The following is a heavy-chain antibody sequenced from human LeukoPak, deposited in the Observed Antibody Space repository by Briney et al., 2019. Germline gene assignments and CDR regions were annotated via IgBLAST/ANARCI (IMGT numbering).Heavy chain of an antibody. Sequence: SETLSLTCTVPGGSIISSSHYWAWIRPPPGKGLEWIGSIYYNGGTFYSPSPESRASISVDTSKNQFSLKLSSVTAADTSVYFCAREEASAADYWGQGTLVTVSS. D-gene: IGHD6-13*01. CDR2: IYYNGGT. J-gene: IGHJ4*02. CDR1: GGSIISSSHY. V-gene: IGHV4-39*01. CDR3: AREEASAADY.